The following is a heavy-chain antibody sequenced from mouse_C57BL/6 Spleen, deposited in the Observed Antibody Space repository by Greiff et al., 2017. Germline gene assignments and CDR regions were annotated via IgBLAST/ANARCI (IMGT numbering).Heavy chain of an antibody. D-gene: IGHD2-12*01. CDR1: GYTFTDYE. V-gene: IGHV1-15*01. CDR2: IDPETGGT. CDR3: TRALYDGDAMDY. Sequence: QVQLKQSGAELVRPGASVTLSCKASGYTFTDYEMHWVKQTPVHGLAWIGAIDPETGGTAYNQKFKGKAILTADKSSSTAYMELRSLTSEDSAVYYCTRALYDGDAMDYWGQGTSVTVSS. J-gene: IGHJ4*01.